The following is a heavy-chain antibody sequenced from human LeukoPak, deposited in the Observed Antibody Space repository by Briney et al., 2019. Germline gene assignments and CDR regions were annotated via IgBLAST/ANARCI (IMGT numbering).Heavy chain of an antibody. CDR3: ARGPAHYYDSSGYRRTPHFDY. CDR2: IYYSENI. V-gene: IGHV4-59*01. CDR1: GDSISSYY. Sequence: PSETLSLTCTVSGDSISSYYWSWIRQPPGKGLEWIGYIYYSENINYNPSLKSRVTISGDPSKNQFSLNLSSVTAADTAVYYCARGPAHYYDSSGYRRTPHFDYWGQGTLVTVSS. D-gene: IGHD3-22*01. J-gene: IGHJ4*02.